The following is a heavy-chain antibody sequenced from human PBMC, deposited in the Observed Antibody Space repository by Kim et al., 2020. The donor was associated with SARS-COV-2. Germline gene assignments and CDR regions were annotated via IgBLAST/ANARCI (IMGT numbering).Heavy chain of an antibody. CDR1: GGSISSGDYS. V-gene: IGHV4-30-2*01. CDR3: ARGEGYCSRDSCDAAPFHV. J-gene: IGHJ3*01. D-gene: IGHD2-15*01. Sequence: SETLSLTCAVSGGSISSGDYSWTWIRQAPGEGLEWIGYIFHRGYTYYTPSLKSRVTISVDKSKNQFSLMLTSVTAADTAVYYCARGEGYCSRDSCDAAPFHVWGQGTMVTVSS. CDR2: IFHRGYT.